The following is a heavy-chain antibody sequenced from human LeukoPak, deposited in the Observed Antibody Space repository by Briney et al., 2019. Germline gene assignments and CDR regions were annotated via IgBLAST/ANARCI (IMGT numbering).Heavy chain of an antibody. CDR3: ARRRSYYDSSGYPTDAFDI. V-gene: IGHV4-34*01. Sequence: KPSETLSLTCAVYGGSFSGYYWNWIRQAPEKGLEWIGEINHSGSTNYNPSLKSRVTISVDTSKNQFSLKLSSVTAADTAVYYCARRRSYYDSSGYPTDAFDIWGQGTMVTVSS. D-gene: IGHD3-22*01. CDR2: INHSGST. CDR1: GGSFSGYY. J-gene: IGHJ3*02.